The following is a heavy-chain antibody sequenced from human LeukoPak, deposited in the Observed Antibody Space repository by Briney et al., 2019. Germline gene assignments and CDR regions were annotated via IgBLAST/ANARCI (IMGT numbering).Heavy chain of an antibody. CDR2: INPNSGGT. CDR1: GYTFTGYY. J-gene: IGHJ6*03. Sequence: ASVKVSCKASGYTFTGYYMRWVRQAPRQGLEWMGWINPNSGGTNYAQKFQGRVTMTTDTSMSTAYMELSSLRSDDTAVYYCARAWAFWSGTSYYYYYMDVWGKGTTVTVSS. D-gene: IGHD3-3*01. V-gene: IGHV1-2*02. CDR3: ARAWAFWSGTSYYYYYMDV.